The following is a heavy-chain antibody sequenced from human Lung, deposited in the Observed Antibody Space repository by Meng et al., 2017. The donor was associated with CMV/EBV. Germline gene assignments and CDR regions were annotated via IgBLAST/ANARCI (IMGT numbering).Heavy chain of an antibody. V-gene: IGHV4-4*02. CDR1: GGSISSSNW. D-gene: IGHD2-21*02. J-gene: IGHJ4*02. Sequence: VQPQASGPGLGQPSGTLSLTCAVSGGSISSSNWWSWVRQPPGKGLEWIGEIYHSGSTNYNPSLKSRVTISVDKSKNQFSLKLSSVTAADTAVYYCARVVTALWGYYFDYWGQGTLVTVSS. CDR3: ARVVTALWGYYFDY. CDR2: IYHSGST.